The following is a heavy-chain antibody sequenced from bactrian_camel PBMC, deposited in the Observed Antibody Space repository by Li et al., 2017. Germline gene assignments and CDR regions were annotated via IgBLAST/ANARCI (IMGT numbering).Heavy chain of an antibody. CDR2: IATGSGDT. J-gene: IGHJ4*01. CDR1: GNTYSYYC. V-gene: IGHV3S54*01. Sequence: QVQLVESGGGSVQAGGSLRLSCATSGNTYSYYCMGWFRQAPGKEREGVAFIATGSGDTYYADSVKGRFTISRDNAKNTVCLQMNSLKSEDTALYFCATGEGFDCSSAYCSLHYWGQGTQVTVS. D-gene: IGHD3*01. CDR3: ATGEGFDCSSAYCSLHY.